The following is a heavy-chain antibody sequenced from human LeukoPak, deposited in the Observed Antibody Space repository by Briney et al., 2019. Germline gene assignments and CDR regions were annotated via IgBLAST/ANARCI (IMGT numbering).Heavy chain of an antibody. Sequence: SETLSLTCTVSGGSISSYYWSWIRQPPGKGLEWIGYIYYSGSTNYNPSLKSRVTISVDTSKNQFSLKLGSVTAADTAVYYCARYSSGWYLGSTFDYWGQGTLVTVSS. CDR1: GGSISSYY. V-gene: IGHV4-59*01. CDR2: IYYSGST. D-gene: IGHD6-19*01. CDR3: ARYSSGWYLGSTFDY. J-gene: IGHJ4*02.